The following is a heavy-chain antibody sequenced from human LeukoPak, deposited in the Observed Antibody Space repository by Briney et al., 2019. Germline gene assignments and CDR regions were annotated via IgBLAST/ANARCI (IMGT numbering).Heavy chain of an antibody. V-gene: IGHV1-69*02. Sequence: ASVKVSCKASGGTFSSYTISWVRQAPGQGLEWMGSIIPILGIANYAQKFQGRVTITADKSTSTAYMELSSLRSEDTAVYYCARSPLGVVTAPRPYYFDYWGQGTLVTVSS. CDR2: IIPILGIA. J-gene: IGHJ4*02. CDR3: ARSPLGVVTAPRPYYFDY. CDR1: GGTFSSYT. D-gene: IGHD2-21*02.